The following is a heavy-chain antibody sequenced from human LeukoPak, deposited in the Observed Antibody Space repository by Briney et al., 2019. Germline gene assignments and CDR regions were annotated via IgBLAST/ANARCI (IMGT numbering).Heavy chain of an antibody. V-gene: IGHV3-7*01. CDR2: IKQDGSEK. CDR3: ARIGNWNDGGY. CDR1: GFIFSSHW. Sequence: PGGSLRLSCATSGFIFSSHWMSWVRQAPGKGLEWVANIKQDGSEKYYVDSVKGRFTISRDNARNTLFLQMNSLRAEDTAVYYCARIGNWNDGGYWGQGTLVTVSS. J-gene: IGHJ4*02. D-gene: IGHD1-20*01.